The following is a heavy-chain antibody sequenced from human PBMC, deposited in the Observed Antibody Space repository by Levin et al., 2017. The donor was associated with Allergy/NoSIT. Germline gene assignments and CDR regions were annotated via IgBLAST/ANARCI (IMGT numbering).Heavy chain of an antibody. D-gene: IGHD1-1*01. Sequence: LSCAASGFTFSDYAMTWVRQAPPHRPEWVSVITGGGGDKYYGDSVKGRFTVSRDNSKDTLYLELNSLRAEDTAVYYCAKKQGGTSGFSFDVWGQGTMVTVSS. CDR3: AKKQGGTSGFSFDV. CDR1: GFTFSDYA. CDR2: ITGGGGDK. J-gene: IGHJ3*01. V-gene: IGHV3-23*01.